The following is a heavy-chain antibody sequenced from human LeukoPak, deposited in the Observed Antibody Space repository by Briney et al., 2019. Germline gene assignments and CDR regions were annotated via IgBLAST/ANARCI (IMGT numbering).Heavy chain of an antibody. CDR3: AKDRQWLVRVHFDY. CDR1: GYTFTSFD. V-gene: IGHV1-8*01. CDR2: MDPNSGNT. Sequence: GASVKVSCKASGYTFTSFDINWVRQATGQGLEWMGWMDPNSGNTVYAQKFQSRVTMTRNTSISTAYMELSSLRSEDTAVYYCAKDRQWLVRVHFDYWGQGTLVTVSS. D-gene: IGHD6-19*01. J-gene: IGHJ4*02.